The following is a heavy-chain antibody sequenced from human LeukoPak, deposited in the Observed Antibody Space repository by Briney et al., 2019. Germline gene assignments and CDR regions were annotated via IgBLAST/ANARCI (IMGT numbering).Heavy chain of an antibody. J-gene: IGHJ4*02. CDR2: ISGSGGST. CDR1: GFTFSSYA. V-gene: IGHV3-23*01. CDR3: ARDVDYDSTSLDY. Sequence: GGSLRLSCAASGFTFSSYAMSWVRQASGKGLEWVSAISGSGGSTYYADSVKGRFTISRDNAKNSLYLQMNSLRAEDTALYYCARDVDYDSTSLDYWGQGTLVTVSS. D-gene: IGHD3-22*01.